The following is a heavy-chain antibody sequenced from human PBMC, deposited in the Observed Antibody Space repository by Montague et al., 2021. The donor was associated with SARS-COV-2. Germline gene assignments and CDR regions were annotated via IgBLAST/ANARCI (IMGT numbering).Heavy chain of an antibody. J-gene: IGHJ4*02. CDR2: TYYRSKWYN. CDR3: ARWDPQTLTVISLRGKSANDY. D-gene: IGHD4-11*01. CDR1: GDSVSSNSAA. Sequence: CAISGDSVSSNSAAWNWIRQSPSRGLERLGRTYYRSKWYNDYAVSVKSRITINPDTSKNQFSLQLRSVTAADTAVYYCARWDPQTLTVISLRGKSANDYWGQGTLVTVSS. V-gene: IGHV6-1*01.